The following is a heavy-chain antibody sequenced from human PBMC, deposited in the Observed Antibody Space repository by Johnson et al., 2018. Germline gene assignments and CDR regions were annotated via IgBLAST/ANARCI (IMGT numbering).Heavy chain of an antibody. J-gene: IGHJ6*04. CDR3: ARDPAEDV. V-gene: IGHV3-30-3*01. Sequence: QVQLVESGGGVVQPGTSLRLSCVASGFSFNSYAMHWVRQAPGKGLEWVAILSSGGSNKHYPDSVKGRVTVSRDNSKNTLYLQMNSLRPEDTAVYYWARDPAEDVWGKETTVTVSS. CDR2: LSSGGSNK. CDR1: GFSFNSYA.